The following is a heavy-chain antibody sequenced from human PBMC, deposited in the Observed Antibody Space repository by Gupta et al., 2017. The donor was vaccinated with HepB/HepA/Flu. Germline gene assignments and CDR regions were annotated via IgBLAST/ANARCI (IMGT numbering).Heavy chain of an antibody. CDR1: GFTFSSYG. V-gene: IGHV3-30*18. CDR2: ISYDGSNK. Sequence: QVQLVESGGGVVQPGRSLRLSCAASGFTFSSYGMQWVRQAPGKGLEWVAVISYDGSNKYYADSVKGRFTISRDNSKNTLYLQMNSLRAEDTAVYYCAKDARRLLWFGELPEDWGQGTLVTVSS. CDR3: AKDARRLLWFGELPED. J-gene: IGHJ4*02. D-gene: IGHD3-10*01.